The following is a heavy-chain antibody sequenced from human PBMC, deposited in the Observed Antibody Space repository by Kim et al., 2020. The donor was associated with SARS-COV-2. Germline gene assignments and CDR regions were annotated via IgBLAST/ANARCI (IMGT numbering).Heavy chain of an antibody. V-gene: IGHV1-46*01. D-gene: IGHD6-13*01. CDR2: INPSGGST. CDR3: ARESDIAAAGICWFDP. Sequence: ASVKVSCKASGYTFTSYYMHWVRQAPGQGLEWMGIINPSGGSTSYAQKFQGRVTMTRDTSTSTVYMELSSLRSEDTAVYYCARESDIAAAGICWFDPWGQGTLVTVSS. CDR1: GYTFTSYY. J-gene: IGHJ5*02.